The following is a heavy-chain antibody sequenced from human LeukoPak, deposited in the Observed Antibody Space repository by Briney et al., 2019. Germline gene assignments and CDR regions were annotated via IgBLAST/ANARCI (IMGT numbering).Heavy chain of an antibody. D-gene: IGHD5-24*01. V-gene: IGHV3-74*01. Sequence: PGGSLRLSCTASGFTFSSYWMHWFRQAPGKGLVWVSRINSDGGSTSYADSVKGRFTISRDNAKNTLYLQMNSLRAEDTAVYYCARRIQGMAPYYFDYWGQGTLVTVSS. CDR1: GFTFSSYW. CDR2: INSDGGST. J-gene: IGHJ4*02. CDR3: ARRIQGMAPYYFDY.